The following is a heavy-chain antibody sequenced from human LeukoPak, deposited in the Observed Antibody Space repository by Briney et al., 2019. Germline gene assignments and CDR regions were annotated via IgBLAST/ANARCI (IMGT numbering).Heavy chain of an antibody. Sequence: SETLSLTCAVYGGSFSGYYWSWIRQPPGKGLEWNGEINHSGSTNYNPSLKSRVTISVDTSKNQFSLKLSSVTAADTAVYYCASPQLANYYYYGMDVWGQGTTVTVSS. CDR2: INHSGST. CDR1: GGSFSGYY. D-gene: IGHD6-13*01. J-gene: IGHJ6*02. V-gene: IGHV4-34*01. CDR3: ASPQLANYYYYGMDV.